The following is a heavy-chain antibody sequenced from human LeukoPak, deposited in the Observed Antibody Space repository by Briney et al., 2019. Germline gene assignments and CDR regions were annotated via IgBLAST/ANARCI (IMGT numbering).Heavy chain of an antibody. Sequence: PGGSLRLSCAASGFPVSSTYMSWVRQAPGKGLEWVSVIYSDDTTYNADSVKGRFTLSRDNSKNPLYPQMNSLRAEDTAVYFCARAAGSGWPGIFDYWGQGTLGTVSS. J-gene: IGHJ4*02. V-gene: IGHV3-53*01. D-gene: IGHD6-19*01. CDR2: IYSDDTT. CDR1: GFPVSSTY. CDR3: ARAAGSGWPGIFDY.